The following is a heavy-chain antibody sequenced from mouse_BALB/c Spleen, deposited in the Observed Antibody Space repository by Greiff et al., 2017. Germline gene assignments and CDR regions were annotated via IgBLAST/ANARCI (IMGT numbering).Heavy chain of an antibody. D-gene: IGHD1-1*01. J-gene: IGHJ4*01. Sequence: VAPSQSLSITCTVSGFSLTSYGVHWVRQPPGKGLEWLGVIWAGGSTNYNSALMSRLSISKDNSKSQVFLKMNSLQTDDTAMYYCASTVVADAMDYWGQGTSVTVSS. CDR2: IWAGGST. CDR1: GFSLTSYG. CDR3: ASTVVADAMDY. V-gene: IGHV2-9*02.